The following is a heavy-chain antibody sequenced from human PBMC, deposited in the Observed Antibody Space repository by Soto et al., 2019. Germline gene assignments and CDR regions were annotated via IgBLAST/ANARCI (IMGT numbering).Heavy chain of an antibody. Sequence: EVQLLESGGGLVQPGGSLRLSCAASGFTFSNYAVTWVRQAPGKGLEWVSTISGSGGSTYYADSVKGRFTISRVNSKNTRYLQMNSLRAEDTAVYYCAKDQGSSWYEIDYWGQGTLVTVSS. CDR3: AKDQGSSWYEIDY. V-gene: IGHV3-23*01. J-gene: IGHJ4*02. D-gene: IGHD6-13*01. CDR1: GFTFSNYA. CDR2: ISGSGGST.